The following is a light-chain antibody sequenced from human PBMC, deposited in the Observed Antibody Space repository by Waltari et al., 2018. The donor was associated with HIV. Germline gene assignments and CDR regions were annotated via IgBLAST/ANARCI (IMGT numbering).Light chain of an antibody. CDR3: QQSFTLPLT. V-gene: IGKV1-39*01. J-gene: IGKJ3*01. CDR1: QIITSH. Sequence: IQMTQSPSSLSASVGDRVTMTCRASQIITSHLSWYQQRPGEAPKLLIYAASSLQSGVPSRFSGSGTGTEYTLTISSLQPEDFATYYCQQSFTLPLTFGPGTKVDAK. CDR2: AAS.